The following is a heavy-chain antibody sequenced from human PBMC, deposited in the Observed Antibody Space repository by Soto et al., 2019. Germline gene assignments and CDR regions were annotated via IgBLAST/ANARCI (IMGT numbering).Heavy chain of an antibody. CDR3: AKSNYYDSSGRFNYFDY. J-gene: IGHJ4*02. V-gene: IGHV3-23*01. CDR1: GFTFSSYA. Sequence: GGSLRLSXAASGFTFSSYAMSWVRQAPGEGLEWVSAISGSGGSTYYAGSVKGRFTISRDNSKNTLYLQMNSLRAEDTAVYYCAKSNYYDSSGRFNYFDYWGQGALVTVSS. D-gene: IGHD3-22*01. CDR2: ISGSGGST.